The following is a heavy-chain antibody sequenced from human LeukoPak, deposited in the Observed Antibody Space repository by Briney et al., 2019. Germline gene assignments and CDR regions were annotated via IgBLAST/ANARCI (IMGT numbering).Heavy chain of an antibody. CDR3: ARDPNRYAAAHAFEY. Sequence: GGSLRLSCAASGFTFSDYYMSWIRQAPGKGLEWVSYISSSGSTIYYADSVKGRFTISRDNAKNSLYLQMNSLRAEDTAVYYCARDPNRYAAAHAFEYWGQGTLVTVSP. J-gene: IGHJ4*02. V-gene: IGHV3-11*01. CDR2: ISSSGSTI. CDR1: GFTFSDYY. D-gene: IGHD6-13*01.